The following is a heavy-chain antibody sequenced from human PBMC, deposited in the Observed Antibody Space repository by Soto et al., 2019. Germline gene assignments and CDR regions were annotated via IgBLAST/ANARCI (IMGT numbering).Heavy chain of an antibody. J-gene: IGHJ4*02. D-gene: IGHD6-13*01. CDR3: ARGTPTAADPCIDF. Sequence: GASVKVSCKASGYTFTAYYMHWVRQAPGQGLEWMGWINPNSRDTNYAQKFQGRVTMTRDTSSSTAYMEVSRLRSDDTALYYCARGTPTAADPCIDFWGQGTLVTVSS. CDR2: INPNSRDT. V-gene: IGHV1-2*02. CDR1: GYTFTAYY.